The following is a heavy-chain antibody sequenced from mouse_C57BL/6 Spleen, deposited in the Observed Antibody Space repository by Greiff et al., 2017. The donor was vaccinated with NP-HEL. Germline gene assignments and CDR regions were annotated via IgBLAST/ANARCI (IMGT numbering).Heavy chain of an antibody. CDR3: ASLGYYGSSFYAMDY. V-gene: IGHV1-64*01. D-gene: IGHD1-1*01. CDR2: IHPNSGST. Sequence: QVHVKQPGAELVKPGASVKLSCKASGYTFTSYWMHWVKQRPGQGLEWIGMIHPNSGSTNYNEKFKSKATLTVDKSSSTAYMQLSSLTSEDSAVYYGASLGYYGSSFYAMDYWGQGTSVTVSS. J-gene: IGHJ4*01. CDR1: GYTFTSYW.